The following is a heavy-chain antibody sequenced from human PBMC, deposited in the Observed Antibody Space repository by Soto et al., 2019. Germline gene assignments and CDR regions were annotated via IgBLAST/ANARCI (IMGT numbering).Heavy chain of an antibody. D-gene: IGHD4-17*01. CDR1: GYPFIGYY. J-gene: IGHJ4*02. V-gene: IGHV1-2*02. CDR2: INPKSGGT. CDR3: AREGADGDYGAFDY. Sequence: QVQLLQSGAEVKKPGASVRVSCRASGYPFIGYYIHWVRQAPGRGLEWMGWINPKSGGTSYAPKFQGRVTMSRDTSTSTLNLELSRLRSDDTAIYFCAREGADGDYGAFDYWGQGTLVTVSS.